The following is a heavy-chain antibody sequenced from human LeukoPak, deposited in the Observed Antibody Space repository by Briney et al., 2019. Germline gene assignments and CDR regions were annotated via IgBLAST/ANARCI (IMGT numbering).Heavy chain of an antibody. D-gene: IGHD2-2*01. Sequence: PGGSLRLSCTASGFTLSSYAMSWVRQAPGEGLEWIGDIYHSGSPNYNPSLKSRVTISVDKSKNQFSLKLSSVTAADTAVYYCARVEGSKPNDYWGQGTLVTVSS. CDR2: IYHSGSP. CDR3: ARVEGSKPNDY. J-gene: IGHJ4*02. CDR1: GFTLSSYAM. V-gene: IGHV4-4*02.